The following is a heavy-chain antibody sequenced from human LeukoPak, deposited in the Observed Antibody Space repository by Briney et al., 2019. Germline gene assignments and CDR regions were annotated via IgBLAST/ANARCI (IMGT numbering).Heavy chain of an antibody. CDR3: ARVWELLDLDY. J-gene: IGHJ4*02. CDR2: INPNSGGT. V-gene: IGHV1-2*02. Sequence: ASVKVSCKASGHSFTGYYMHWVRQAPGQGLEWMGWINPNSGGTNYTQKFQGRVTMTRDTSIGTAYMELSRLRSDDTAVYYCARVWELLDLDYWGQGTLVTVSS. D-gene: IGHD1-26*01. CDR1: GHSFTGYY.